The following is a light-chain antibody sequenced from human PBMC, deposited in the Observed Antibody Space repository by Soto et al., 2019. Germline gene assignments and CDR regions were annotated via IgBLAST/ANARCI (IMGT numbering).Light chain of an antibody. Sequence: QPVLTQPASVSGSPGQSITISCIGTSSDIGSYNRVSWYQQHPGKAPKLMIYDVSNRPSGVSNRFSGSKSGNTASLTISGLQAEDETDYYCCSYTTSATYVFGTGTKVTVL. J-gene: IGLJ1*01. CDR3: CSYTTSATYV. V-gene: IGLV2-14*03. CDR1: SSDIGSYNR. CDR2: DVS.